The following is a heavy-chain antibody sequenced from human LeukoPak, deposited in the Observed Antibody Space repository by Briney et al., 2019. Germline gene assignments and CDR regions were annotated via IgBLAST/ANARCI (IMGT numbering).Heavy chain of an antibody. CDR2: IYYSGST. Sequence: PSETLSFTCTGSGGSISSYYWSWIRQPPGRGRGWMGYIYYSGSTYYNPSLKSRVTISVDTSTNQFSLKLSSVTAADTAVYYCARHPSSWSGNYFDYWGQGTLVTVSS. J-gene: IGHJ4*02. CDR3: ARHPSSWSGNYFDY. D-gene: IGHD6-13*01. CDR1: GGSISSYY. V-gene: IGHV4-59*08.